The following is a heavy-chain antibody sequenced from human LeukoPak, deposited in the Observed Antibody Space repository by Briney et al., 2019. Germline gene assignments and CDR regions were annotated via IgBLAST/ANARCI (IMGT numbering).Heavy chain of an antibody. CDR1: GYTFTSYY. Sequence: EASVKVSCKASGYTFTSYYMHWVRQAPGQGLEWMGIINPSGGSTSYAQKFQGRVTMTEDTSTDTAYMELSSLRSEDTAVYYCATPYCSSTSCYPNNYYYYGMDVWGQGTTVTVSS. D-gene: IGHD2-2*01. CDR3: ATPYCSSTSCYPNNYYYYGMDV. V-gene: IGHV1-46*01. CDR2: INPSGGST. J-gene: IGHJ6*02.